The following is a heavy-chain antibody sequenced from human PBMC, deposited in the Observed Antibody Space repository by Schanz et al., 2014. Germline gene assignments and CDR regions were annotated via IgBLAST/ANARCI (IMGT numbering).Heavy chain of an antibody. CDR3: ASGVHVSSLQKGLQF. CDR1: GFDFNSYS. CDR2: IATSSSTR. J-gene: IGHJ1*01. V-gene: IGHV3-48*01. D-gene: IGHD3-10*01. Sequence: VQLVESGGGLVQPGRSLRLSCTASGFDFNSYSMNWVRQVPGKGLEWLSYIATSSSTRHYADSVKGRVTISRDNAKNSVSLQMRRLRVEDTAVYYCASGVHVSSLQKGLQFWGRGTLVIDSS.